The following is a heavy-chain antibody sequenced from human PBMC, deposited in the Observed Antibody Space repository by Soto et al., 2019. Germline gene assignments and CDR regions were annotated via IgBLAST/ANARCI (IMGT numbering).Heavy chain of an antibody. Sequence: ASVKVSCKASGYTFTSYAMHWVRQAPGQRLEWMGWINAGNGNTEYSQKFQGRVTITRDTSASTAYMELSSLRSEDTAVYYCARDLLFDYWGQGTLVTVSS. V-gene: IGHV1-3*01. CDR3: ARDLLFDY. CDR2: INAGNGNT. J-gene: IGHJ4*02. CDR1: GYTFTSYA.